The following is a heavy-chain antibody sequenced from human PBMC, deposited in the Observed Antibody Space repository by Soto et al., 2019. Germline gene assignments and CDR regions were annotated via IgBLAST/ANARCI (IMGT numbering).Heavy chain of an antibody. CDR3: ARRGYCDTTSCYGHYYYYYMDV. CDR2: INLSGST. J-gene: IGHJ6*03. D-gene: IGHD2-2*01. V-gene: IGHV4-34*02. Sequence: QVQLQQWDAGLLKPSETLSLTCAVYGGTFSGYYWSWIRQPPGKGLEWIGEINLSGSTNYNPSLKSRVTISVDTSKNQFSLNLSSVTAADTAVYYCARRGYCDTTSCYGHYYYYYMDVWGKGTTVTVSS. CDR1: GGTFSGYY.